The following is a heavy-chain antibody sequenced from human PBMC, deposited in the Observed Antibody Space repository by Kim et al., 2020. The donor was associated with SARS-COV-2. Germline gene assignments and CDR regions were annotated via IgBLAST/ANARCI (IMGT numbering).Heavy chain of an antibody. CDR2: ISYDGSNK. V-gene: IGHV3-30*04. Sequence: GGSLRLSCAASGFTFSSYAMHWVRQAPGKGLEWVAVISYDGSNKYYADSVKGRFTISRDNSKNTLYLQMNSLRAEDTAVYYCARDESSSTSCYQPFFCYYSGMDVWGPGTTVTVSS. D-gene: IGHD2-2*01. J-gene: IGHJ6*02. CDR1: GFTFSSYA. CDR3: ARDESSSTSCYQPFFCYYSGMDV.